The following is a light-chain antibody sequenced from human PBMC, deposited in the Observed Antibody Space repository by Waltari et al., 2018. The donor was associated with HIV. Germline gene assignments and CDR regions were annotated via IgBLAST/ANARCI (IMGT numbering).Light chain of an antibody. V-gene: IGLV2-14*01. J-gene: IGLJ2*01. CDR3: SSYTSTKVL. Sequence: QSALTQPASVSGSPGQSITISCIRPSSDAAGYTYVSWYQHHPVKSPKPLMYEVSNRPSGVSKRFSGSKSGNTASLTISGLQAEDEADYYCSSYTSTKVLFGGGTKLPVL. CDR1: SSDAAGYTY. CDR2: EVS.